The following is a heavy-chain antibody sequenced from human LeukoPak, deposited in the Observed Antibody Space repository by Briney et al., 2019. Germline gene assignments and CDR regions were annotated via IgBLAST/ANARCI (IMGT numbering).Heavy chain of an antibody. CDR3: ARGFDGYFDY. CDR2: ISYDGSNK. V-gene: IGHV3-30*03. CDR1: GFTFSSYG. D-gene: IGHD3-10*01. J-gene: IGHJ4*02. Sequence: GGSLRLSYAASGFTFSSYGMHWVRQAPGKGLEWVAVISYDGSNKYYADSVKGRFTISRDNSKDTLYLQMNSLRAEDTAVYYCARGFDGYFDYWGQGTLVTVSS.